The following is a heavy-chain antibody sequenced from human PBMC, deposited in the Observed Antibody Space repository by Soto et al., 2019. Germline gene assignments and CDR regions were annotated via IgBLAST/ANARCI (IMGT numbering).Heavy chain of an antibody. J-gene: IGHJ4*02. CDR2: IYPDDSDT. V-gene: IGHV5-51*01. Sequence: PGESLKISCKASGYSFNTYWIGWVRQLPGKGLEWMGIIYPDDSDTRYSPSFQGQVTISADKSFTTVYLQWNSLKASDTAIYYCARLGYYDSSGFFNCYHWGQGTLGTVSS. D-gene: IGHD3-22*01. CDR1: GYSFNTYW. CDR3: ARLGYYDSSGFFNCYH.